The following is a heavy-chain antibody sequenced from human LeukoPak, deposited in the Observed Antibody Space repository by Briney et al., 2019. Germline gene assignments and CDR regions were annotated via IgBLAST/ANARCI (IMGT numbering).Heavy chain of an antibody. V-gene: IGHV1-18*01. CDR1: GYTFNTYG. CDR2: ISGYNGKT. Sequence: ASVKVSCKASGYTFNTYGITWVRQAPGQGLEWMGWISGYNGKTKYAQKLQDRVTMTTDTSTTTAYMELRSLRSDDTAVYYCARGSTLRGDSPYYFDYWGQGTLVTVSS. D-gene: IGHD3-10*01. J-gene: IGHJ4*02. CDR3: ARGSTLRGDSPYYFDY.